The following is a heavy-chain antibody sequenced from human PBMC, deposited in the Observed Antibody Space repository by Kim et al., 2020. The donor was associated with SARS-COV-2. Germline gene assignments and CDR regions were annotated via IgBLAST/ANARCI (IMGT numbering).Heavy chain of an antibody. Sequence: SETLSLTCTVSGGSISSGSYYWSWIRQPAGKGLEWIGRIYTSGSTNYNPSLKSRVTISVDTSKNQFSLKLSSVTAADTAVYYCARDRGIAARAHFDYWGQGTLVTVSS. V-gene: IGHV4-61*02. CDR1: GGSISSGSYY. J-gene: IGHJ4*02. D-gene: IGHD6-25*01. CDR2: IYTSGST. CDR3: ARDRGIAARAHFDY.